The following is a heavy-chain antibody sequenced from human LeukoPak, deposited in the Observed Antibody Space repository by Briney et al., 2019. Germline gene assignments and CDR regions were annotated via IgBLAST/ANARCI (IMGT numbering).Heavy chain of an antibody. CDR2: ISYDGSNK. V-gene: IGHV3-30*18. CDR1: GFTFSSYG. J-gene: IGHJ4*02. Sequence: GGSLRLSCAASGFTFSSYGMHWVRQAPGKGLEWVAVISYDGSNKYYADSVKGRFTISRDNSKNTLYLQMNGLRAEDTAVYYCAKDPLAIFGVVITPPDYWGQGTLVTVSS. CDR3: AKDPLAIFGVVITPPDY. D-gene: IGHD3-3*01.